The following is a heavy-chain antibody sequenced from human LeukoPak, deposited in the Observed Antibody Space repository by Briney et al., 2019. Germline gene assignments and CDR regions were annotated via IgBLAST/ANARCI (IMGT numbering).Heavy chain of an antibody. J-gene: IGHJ4*02. CDR1: GFTFATHG. Sequence: GGSLRLSCAASGFTFATHGMSWVRQVPGKGLEWVSAISVGGLYTYYADSVRGRFTISRDNSKSALYLQMNSLRAEDTAAYYCAKGSFWGQGTLVTVSS. D-gene: IGHD3-10*01. V-gene: IGHV3-23*01. CDR2: ISVGGLYT. CDR3: AKGSF.